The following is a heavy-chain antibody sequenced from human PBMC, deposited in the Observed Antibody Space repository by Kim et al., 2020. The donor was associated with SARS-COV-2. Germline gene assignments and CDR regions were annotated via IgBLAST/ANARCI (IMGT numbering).Heavy chain of an antibody. D-gene: IGHD6-6*01. V-gene: IGHV4-34*01. CDR2: INHSGST. CDR1: GGSFSGYY. CDR3: ARGGRIASIAALRVPRAE. Sequence: SETLSLTCAVYGGSFSGYYWSWIRQPPGKGLEWIGEINHSGSTNYNPSLKSRVTISVDTSKNQFSLKLSSVTAADTAVYYCARGGRIASIAALRVPRAE. J-gene: IGHJ1*01.